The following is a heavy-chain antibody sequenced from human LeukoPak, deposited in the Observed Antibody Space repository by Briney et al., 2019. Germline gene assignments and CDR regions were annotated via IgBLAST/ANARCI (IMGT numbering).Heavy chain of an antibody. D-gene: IGHD7-27*01. V-gene: IGHV3-21*01. CDR2: ISSANHYI. Sequence: NRGGTLRLSCTASGFTFRSYTMNWVRQAPGKGLEWVSSISSANHYIYYADSVKGRFTISRDNTTNSLFLQMSSLRAEDTAVYYCARDPGDFALDWGQGTLVPDYS. J-gene: IGHJ4*02. CDR1: GFTFRSYT. CDR3: ARDPGDFALD.